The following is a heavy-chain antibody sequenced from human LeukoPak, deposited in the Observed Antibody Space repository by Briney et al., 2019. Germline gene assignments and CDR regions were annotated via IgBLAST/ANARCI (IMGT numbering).Heavy chain of an antibody. V-gene: IGHV1-2*02. CDR1: EYTFTGYY. CDR3: AREWDCSGGICFPRGFDF. J-gene: IGHJ4*02. Sequence: GASVKVSCKASEYTFTGYYVHWVRQAPGQGLEWMGWISPNNGGTSYAHNFRDRVTMTTDTSINTAYMELSWLTSDDTAVYYCAREWDCSGGICFPRGFDFWGQGTLVTVSS. D-gene: IGHD2-15*01. CDR2: ISPNNGGT.